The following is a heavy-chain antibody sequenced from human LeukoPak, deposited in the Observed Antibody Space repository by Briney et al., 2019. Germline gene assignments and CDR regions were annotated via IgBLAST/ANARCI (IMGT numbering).Heavy chain of an antibody. J-gene: IGHJ4*02. CDR3: ARQGPPPYDSSGYRLGFDY. CDR1: GYTFTGYY. Sequence: GASVKVSCKASGYTFTGYYMHWVRQAPGQGLEWMGIINPSGGSTSYAQKFQGRVTMTRDMSTSTVYMELSSLRSEDTAVYYCARQGPPPYDSSGYRLGFDYWGQGTLVTVSS. V-gene: IGHV1-46*01. D-gene: IGHD3-22*01. CDR2: INPSGGST.